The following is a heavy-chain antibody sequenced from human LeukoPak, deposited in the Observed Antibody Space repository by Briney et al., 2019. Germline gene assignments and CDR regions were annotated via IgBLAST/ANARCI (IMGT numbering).Heavy chain of an antibody. CDR2: ISAYNGNT. CDR3: ARDVGIARLVN. CDR1: GYTFTGYY. V-gene: IGHV1-18*04. J-gene: IGHJ4*02. Sequence: ASVKVSCKASGYTFTGYYMHWVRQAPGQGLEWMGWISAYNGNTNYAQKLQGRVTMTTDTSTSTAYMELRSLRSDDTAVYYCARDVGIARLVNWGQGTLVTVSS. D-gene: IGHD6-13*01.